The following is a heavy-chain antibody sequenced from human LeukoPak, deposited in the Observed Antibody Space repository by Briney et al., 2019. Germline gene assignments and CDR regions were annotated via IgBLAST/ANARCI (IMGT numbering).Heavy chain of an antibody. D-gene: IGHD4/OR15-4a*01. CDR2: ISGSGSNT. V-gene: IGHV3-23*01. CDR3: VRAQAVGAPAFDI. J-gene: IGHJ3*02. CDR1: GFTFSNYA. Sequence: GGSLRLSCAASGFTFSNYAMTWVRQAPGKGLEWVSVISGSGSNTDYADSVKGRFTISRDNSKNTLSLQMNSLITEDTAVYYCVRAQAVGAPAFDIWGQGTMVTVSS.